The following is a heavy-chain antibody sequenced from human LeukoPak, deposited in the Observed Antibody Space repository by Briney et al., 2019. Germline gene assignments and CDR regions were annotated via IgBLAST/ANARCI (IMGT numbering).Heavy chain of an antibody. CDR1: GGSISSYY. CDR3: ARPYSSSWSKRYFDL. D-gene: IGHD6-13*01. J-gene: IGHJ2*01. V-gene: IGHV4-59*12. Sequence: SETLSLTCTVSGGSISSYYWSWIRQPPGKGLEWVGYIYYSGSTNYNPSLKSRVTISVDTSKNQFSLKLSSVTAADTAVYYCARPYSSSWSKRYFDLWGRGTLVTVSS. CDR2: IYYSGST.